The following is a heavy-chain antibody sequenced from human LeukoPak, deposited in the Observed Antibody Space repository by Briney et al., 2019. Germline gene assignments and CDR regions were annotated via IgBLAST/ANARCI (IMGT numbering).Heavy chain of an antibody. CDR2: IYDSGDT. D-gene: IGHD3-10*01. V-gene: IGHV4-30-2*01. J-gene: IGHJ4*02. CDR1: GGSISSGGYA. CDR3: ARYGGSGTYFFDY. Sequence: SETLSLTCAVSGGSISSGGYAWSWIRQPPGKGLEWIGYIYDSGDTYYNPSLKSRVIISLDRSKSQFSLKLSSVTAADTAVYYCARYGGSGTYFFDYWGQGTLVTVSS.